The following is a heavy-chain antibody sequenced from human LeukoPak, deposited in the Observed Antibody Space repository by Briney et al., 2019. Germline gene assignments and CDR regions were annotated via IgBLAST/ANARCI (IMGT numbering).Heavy chain of an antibody. CDR2: INPNSGGT. CDR1: GYTFTGYY. D-gene: IGHD2-2*01. J-gene: IGHJ6*02. CDR3: ARDWPKWGPYQLLSDDYYGMDV. Sequence: ASVKVSCKASGYTFTGYYMRWVRQAPGRGLEWMGWINPNSGGTNYAQKFQGWVTMTRDTSISTAYMELSRLRSDDTAMYYCARDWPKWGPYQLLSDDYYGMDVWGQGTTVTVSS. V-gene: IGHV1-2*04.